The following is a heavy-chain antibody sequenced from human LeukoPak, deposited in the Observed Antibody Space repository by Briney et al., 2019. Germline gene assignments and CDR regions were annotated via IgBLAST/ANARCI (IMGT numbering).Heavy chain of an antibody. CDR1: GYTFSGYY. CDR3: AREEQHQRGRHFEY. V-gene: IGHV1-2*02. D-gene: IGHD6-13*01. CDR2: INPNSGT. J-gene: IGHJ4*02. Sequence: ASVKVSCKASGYTFSGYYIHWVRQGPGQGLEWMGWINPNSGTNYAQNFRGRVTMTRDTSISRAYMELSRLRSDDTAVYYCAREEQHQRGRHFEYWGQGTLVTVSS.